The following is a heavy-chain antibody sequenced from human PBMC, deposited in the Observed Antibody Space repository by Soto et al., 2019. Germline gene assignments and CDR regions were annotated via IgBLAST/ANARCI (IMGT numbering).Heavy chain of an antibody. CDR2: VTWNSGNI. V-gene: IGHV3-9*01. CDR3: AKDRYGSLEGGMDV. J-gene: IGHJ6*02. Sequence: EVQLVESGGGLVQPGRSLRLSCAASGFIFDDFGMHWVRQAPGKGLEWVSGVTWNSGNIDYADSVKGRFTITRDNAKHSLYLQMNGLRGEDTALYYCAKDRYGSLEGGMDVWGQGTTVTVSS. CDR1: GFIFDDFG. D-gene: IGHD1-26*01.